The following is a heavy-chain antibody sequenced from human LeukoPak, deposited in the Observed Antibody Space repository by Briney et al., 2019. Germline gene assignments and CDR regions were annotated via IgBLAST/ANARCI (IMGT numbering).Heavy chain of an antibody. CDR3: TRGAGWLIDY. Sequence: SETLSLTCTVSGGSISDYYRGWIRQPPGKGLEWIGYFYNSGSSTYNPSLKSRVTISVDTSKVQFSLKVNSVTAADTAVYYCTRGAGWLIDYWGRGILVTVSS. CDR2: FYNSGSS. V-gene: IGHV4-59*01. J-gene: IGHJ4*02. D-gene: IGHD3-16*01. CDR1: GGSISDYY.